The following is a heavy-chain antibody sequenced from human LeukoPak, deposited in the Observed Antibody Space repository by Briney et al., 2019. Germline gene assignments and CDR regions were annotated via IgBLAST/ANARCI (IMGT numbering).Heavy chain of an antibody. V-gene: IGHV3-74*01. Sequence: GGSLRLSCTASGFAYSGSSMHWVRQAPGKGLEWVSGIQRDGSSPTYADSVKGRFTISRDNAKGSVYLQVNILRAEDTAVYYCSRGHYGPDYWGQGTLVTVSS. D-gene: IGHD3-16*01. J-gene: IGHJ4*02. CDR2: IQRDGSSP. CDR1: GFAYSGSS. CDR3: SRGHYGPDY.